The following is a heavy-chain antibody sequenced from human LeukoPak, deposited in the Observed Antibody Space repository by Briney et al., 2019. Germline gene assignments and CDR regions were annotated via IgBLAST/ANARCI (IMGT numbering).Heavy chain of an antibody. CDR3: ARDATYSSNFDY. Sequence: ASVKVSCKASGYTFTSYGISWVRQAPGQGLEWMGWISAYNGNTNYALKLQGRVTMTTDTSTSTAYMELRGLRSDDTAVYYCARDATYSSNFDYWGQGTLVTVSS. CDR2: ISAYNGNT. V-gene: IGHV1-18*01. CDR1: GYTFTSYG. D-gene: IGHD4-11*01. J-gene: IGHJ4*02.